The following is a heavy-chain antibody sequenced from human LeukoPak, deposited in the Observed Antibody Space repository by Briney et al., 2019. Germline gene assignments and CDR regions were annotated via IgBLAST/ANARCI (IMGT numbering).Heavy chain of an antibody. D-gene: IGHD3-9*01. CDR3: ARDGQILTGYMTFDY. CDR1: GGTFSSCA. J-gene: IGHJ4*02. CDR2: IIPIFGTA. Sequence: ASVKVSCKASGGTFSSCAISWVRQAPGQGLEWMGGIIPIFGTANYAQKFQGRVTITADESTSTAYMELSSLRSEDTAVYYCARDGQILTGYMTFDYWGQGTLVTVSS. V-gene: IGHV1-69*13.